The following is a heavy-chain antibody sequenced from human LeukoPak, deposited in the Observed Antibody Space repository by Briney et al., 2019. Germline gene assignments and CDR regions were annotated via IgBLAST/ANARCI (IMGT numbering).Heavy chain of an antibody. CDR2: IYYSGST. D-gene: IGHD3-10*01. V-gene: IGHV4-39*07. CDR3: ARAMGGYYGSGTFDY. Sequence: SETLSLTCTVSGDSISSSSSYWGWIRQPPGEGLEWIGSIYYSGSTYYNTSLKSRVTISVDTSKNQFSLKLSSVTAADTAVYYCARAMGGYYGSGTFDYWGQGTLVTVSS. CDR1: GDSISSSSSY. J-gene: IGHJ4*02.